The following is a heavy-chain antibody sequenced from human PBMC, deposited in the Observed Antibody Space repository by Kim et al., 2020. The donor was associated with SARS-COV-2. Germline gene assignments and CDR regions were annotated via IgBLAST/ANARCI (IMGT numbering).Heavy chain of an antibody. D-gene: IGHD1-1*01. J-gene: IGHJ4*02. V-gene: IGHV3-72*01. CDR2: IKNKAYSYTT. CDR3: AARDNYLYSSY. Sequence: GGSLRLSCAASGFTFSDLYMDWVRQAPGKGLEWIGRIKNKAYSYTTEYAASVKGRFTVSRDDSKNSLYLQMDSLKTEDTAVYYCAARDNYLYSSYWGQGALVTVSS. CDR1: GFTFSDLY.